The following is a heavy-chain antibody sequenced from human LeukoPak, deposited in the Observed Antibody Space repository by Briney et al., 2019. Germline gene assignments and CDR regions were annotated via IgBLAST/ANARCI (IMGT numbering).Heavy chain of an antibody. J-gene: IGHJ4*02. Sequence: SGPTLVNPTQTLTLTCTFSGFSLSTSGMRVSWIRQPPGKALEWLARIDWDDAKFYSTSLKTRLTISKDTSKNQVVLTMTNMDPVDTATYYCARQYYYDSSGYYGVDYWGREPWSPSPQ. V-gene: IGHV2-70*04. CDR2: IDWDDAK. CDR3: ARQYYYDSSGYYGVDY. D-gene: IGHD3-22*01. CDR1: GFSLSTSGMR.